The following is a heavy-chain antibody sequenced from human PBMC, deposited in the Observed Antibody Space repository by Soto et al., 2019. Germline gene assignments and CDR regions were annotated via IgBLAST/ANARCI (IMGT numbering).Heavy chain of an antibody. CDR2: ISGSGGST. D-gene: IGHD6-19*01. J-gene: IGHJ6*02. V-gene: IGHV3-23*01. CDR1: GFTFSSYA. CDR3: AKPGISSGWYSDYYYGMDV. Sequence: GGSLRLSCAASGFTFSSYAMSWVRQAPGKGLEWVSAISGSGGSTYYADSVKGRFTISRDNSKNTLYLQMNSLRAEDTAVYYCAKPGISSGWYSDYYYGMDVWGQGTTVTVSS.